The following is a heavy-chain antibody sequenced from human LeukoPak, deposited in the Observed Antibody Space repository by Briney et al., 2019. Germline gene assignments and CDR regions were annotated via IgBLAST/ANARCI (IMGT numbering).Heavy chain of an antibody. J-gene: IGHJ4*02. CDR1: GYTFTTHD. CDR2: MSPNSGDT. Sequence: ASVKVSCKASGYTFTTHDINWVRQATGQGLEWLGWMSPNSGDTGYAQKFQGRVTMTSGSSISTAYMELSSLRSEDTAIYYCVRTPPNWGFDYWAREPWSPSPQ. CDR3: VRTPPNWGFDY. D-gene: IGHD7-27*01. V-gene: IGHV1-8*01.